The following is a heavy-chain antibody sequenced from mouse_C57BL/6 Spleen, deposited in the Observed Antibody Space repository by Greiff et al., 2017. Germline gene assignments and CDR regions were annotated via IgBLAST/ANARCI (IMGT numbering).Heavy chain of an antibody. CDR3: ARGYYGYDEYFDV. J-gene: IGHJ1*03. D-gene: IGHD2-2*01. CDR2: IDPSDSYT. CDR1: GYTFTSYW. Sequence: QVQLQQPGAELVRPGTSVKLSCKASGYTFTSYWMHWVKQRPGQGLEWIGVIDPSDSYTNYNQKFKGKATLTVDTSSSTAYMQLSSLTSEDSAVYYCARGYYGYDEYFDVWGTGTTVTVSS. V-gene: IGHV1-59*01.